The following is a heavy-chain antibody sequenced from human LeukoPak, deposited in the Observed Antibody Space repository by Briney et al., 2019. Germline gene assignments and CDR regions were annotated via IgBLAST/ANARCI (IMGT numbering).Heavy chain of an antibody. V-gene: IGHV4-39*01. Sequence: PSEALSLTCNVSGGSISRSSYYWGWIRQPPGKGLEWIGSIYYSGSTYYNPSLKSRITLSVDTSKNQFSLKLSSVTAADTAVYYCARRGYYGSGTQRWWFDPWGQGTLVTVSS. CDR2: IYYSGST. J-gene: IGHJ5*02. D-gene: IGHD3-10*01. CDR1: GGSISRSSYY. CDR3: ARRGYYGSGTQRWWFDP.